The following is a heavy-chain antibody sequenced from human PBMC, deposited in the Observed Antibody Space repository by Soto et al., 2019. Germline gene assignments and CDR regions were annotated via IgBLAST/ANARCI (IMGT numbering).Heavy chain of an antibody. CDR3: ARVGGD. V-gene: IGHV4-59*12. Sequence: QVLLQESGPRLVRPSETLSLTCSVSGDSMSKYYWAWIRQPPGKGLEWLGYIYYSGSTYYNPSLKGRVAFSVDKSKTQFSLQLSAVTAADTAFSYGARVGGDWGQGTLVTVSS. CDR1: GDSMSKYY. J-gene: IGHJ4*02. CDR2: IYYSGST.